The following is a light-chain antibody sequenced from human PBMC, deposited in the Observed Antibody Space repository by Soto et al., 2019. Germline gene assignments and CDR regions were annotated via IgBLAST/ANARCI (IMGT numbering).Light chain of an antibody. V-gene: IGLV2-14*01. CDR3: CSYTVSGTYV. CDR2: AFS. J-gene: IGLJ1*01. CDR1: SSDVGGYNY. Sequence: QSALTQPASVSGSPGQSITISCTGTSSDVGGYNYVSWYQQHPGKAPKLMIYAFSNRPSGVSNRFSGSKSGNTATLTISGLQAEDEADYYFCSYTVSGTYVFGTGTKLTVL.